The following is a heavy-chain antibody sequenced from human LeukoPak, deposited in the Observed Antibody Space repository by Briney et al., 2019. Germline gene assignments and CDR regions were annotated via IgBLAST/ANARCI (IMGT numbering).Heavy chain of an antibody. V-gene: IGHV1-24*01. CDR1: GFTFSSYS. CDR2: FDPEDGET. CDR3: ATETRLRFLEWLPN. Sequence: GGSLRLSCAASGFTFSSYSMNWVRQAPGKGLEWMGGFDPEDGETIYAQKFQGRVTMTEDTSTDTAYMELSSLRSEDTAVYYCATETRLRFLEWLPNWGQGTLVTVSS. J-gene: IGHJ4*02. D-gene: IGHD3-3*01.